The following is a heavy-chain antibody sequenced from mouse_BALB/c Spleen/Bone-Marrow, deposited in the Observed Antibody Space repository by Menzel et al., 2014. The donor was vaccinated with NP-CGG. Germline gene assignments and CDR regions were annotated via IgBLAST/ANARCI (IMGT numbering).Heavy chain of an antibody. CDR2: IAPGSGST. V-gene: IGHV1S41*01. CDR3: ARGGLHYFGY. Sequence: DLVKPGASVKLSCKASGHTFTGYWINWIKQRPGQGLEWIGRIAPGSGSTYYNEMFKGKATLIVDTSSSTAYIQLSSLSSEDSAVYFCARGGLHYFGYWGQGTTLTVSS. J-gene: IGHJ2*01. CDR1: GHTFTGYW. D-gene: IGHD3-3*01.